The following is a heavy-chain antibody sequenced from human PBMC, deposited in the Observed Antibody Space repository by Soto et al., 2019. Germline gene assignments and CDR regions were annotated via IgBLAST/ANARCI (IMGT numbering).Heavy chain of an antibody. CDR3: AKDGKMRTKVWFPEGYGMEF. Sequence: PGGSLRLACASYVFTFSRYAMNCVRHSPGRWLQWISGISVSGDNTSYVESVRGRFTVYRDNSKNTLYLQMNNMRAEDTALYYCAKDGKMRTKVWFPEGYGMEFWGQGTTVSVSS. D-gene: IGHD3-10*01. V-gene: IGHV3-23*01. CDR1: VFTFSRYA. J-gene: IGHJ6*01. CDR2: ISVSGDNT.